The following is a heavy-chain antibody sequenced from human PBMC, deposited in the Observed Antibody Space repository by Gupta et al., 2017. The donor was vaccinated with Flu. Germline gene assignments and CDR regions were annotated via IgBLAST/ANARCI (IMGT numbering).Heavy chain of an antibody. CDR3: ARGRQWLVLIGDAFDI. Sequence: EVQLVESGGGLVKPGGSLSLSCAASGFTFSSYSMNWVRQAPGKGLEWVSSISSSSSYIYYADSGKGRFTISRDNAKNSLYLQMNSLRAEETAVYYCARGRQWLVLIGDAFDIWGQGTMVTVSS. D-gene: IGHD6-19*01. J-gene: IGHJ3*02. CDR1: GFTFSSYS. CDR2: ISSSSSYI. V-gene: IGHV3-21*01.